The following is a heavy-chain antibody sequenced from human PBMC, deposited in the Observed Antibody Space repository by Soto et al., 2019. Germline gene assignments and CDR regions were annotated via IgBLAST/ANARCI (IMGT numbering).Heavy chain of an antibody. CDR1: GGSISSSNW. CDR3: ARSLSIAAADYYFDY. D-gene: IGHD6-13*01. Sequence: SETLPLTCAVSGGSISSSNWWSWVRQPPGKGLEWIGEIYHSGSTNYNPSLKSRVTISVDTSKNQFSLKLSSVAAADTAVYYCARSLSIAAADYYFDYWGQGTLVTVS. V-gene: IGHV4-4*02. CDR2: IYHSGST. J-gene: IGHJ4*02.